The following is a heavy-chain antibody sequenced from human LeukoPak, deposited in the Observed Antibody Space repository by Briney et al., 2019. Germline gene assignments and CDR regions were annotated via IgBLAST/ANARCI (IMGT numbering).Heavy chain of an antibody. CDR2: ISSRSSTI. J-gene: IGHJ4*02. CDR1: GFIFNDYS. CDR3: ARGTPYYFDY. V-gene: IGHV3-48*01. Sequence: GGSLRLSCVGSGFIFNDYSMNWVRQAPGKGPEWVSYISSRSSTIYYADSVKGRFTISRENAKNSLYLQMNSLRAGDTAVYYCARGTPYYFDYWGQGTLVTVSS.